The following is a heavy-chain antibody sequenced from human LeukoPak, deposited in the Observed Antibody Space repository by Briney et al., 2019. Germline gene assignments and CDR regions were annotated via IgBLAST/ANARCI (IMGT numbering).Heavy chain of an antibody. Sequence: PGGSLRLSCAASGFTFSSYWMSWVRQAPGKGLEWVAVISYDRSNKYYADSVKGRFTISRDNSKNTLYLQMNSLRAEDTAVYYCARGIVVVTATLDYWGQGTLVTVSS. V-gene: IGHV3-30*03. J-gene: IGHJ4*02. CDR1: GFTFSSYW. D-gene: IGHD2-21*02. CDR2: ISYDRSNK. CDR3: ARGIVVVTATLDY.